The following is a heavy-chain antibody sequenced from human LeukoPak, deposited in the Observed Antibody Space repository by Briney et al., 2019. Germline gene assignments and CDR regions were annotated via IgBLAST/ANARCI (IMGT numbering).Heavy chain of an antibody. CDR1: GNSISSGYY. Sequence: SETLSLTCGVSGNSISSGYYWGWIRQPPGKALEWIGSIYHSGSTYYNPSLKSRVTISVDTSKNQFSLKLSSVTAADTAVYYCARTPDANWFDPWGQGTLFTVSS. CDR2: IYHSGST. J-gene: IGHJ5*02. V-gene: IGHV4-38-2*01. CDR3: ARTPDANWFDP.